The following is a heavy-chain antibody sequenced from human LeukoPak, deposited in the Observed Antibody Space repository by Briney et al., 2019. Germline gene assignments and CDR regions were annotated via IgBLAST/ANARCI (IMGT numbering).Heavy chain of an antibody. CDR1: GFTFSNYA. J-gene: IGHJ6*02. D-gene: IGHD6-25*01. CDR3: AKSSTPQRGYYGMDV. CDR2: ITDSGSST. Sequence: PGGSLRLSCAASGFTFSNYAMSWVRQAPGKGLEWVSFITDSGSSTYYADSVKGRFTISRDSSKNTLSLQMNSLRVEDTGVYFCAKSSTPQRGYYGMDVWGQGTTVTVSS. V-gene: IGHV3-23*01.